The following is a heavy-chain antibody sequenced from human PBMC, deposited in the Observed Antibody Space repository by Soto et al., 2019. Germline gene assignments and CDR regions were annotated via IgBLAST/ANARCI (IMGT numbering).Heavy chain of an antibody. V-gene: IGHV4-59*01. Sequence: SETLSLTCAVYGGSFSGYYWSWIRQPPGKGLEWIGYIYYSGSTNYNPSLKSRVTISVDTSKNQFSLKLSSVTAADTAVYYCARDNVVVVAATPNRWFDPWGQGTLVTVSS. CDR1: GGSFSGYY. J-gene: IGHJ5*02. D-gene: IGHD2-15*01. CDR3: ARDNVVVVAATPNRWFDP. CDR2: IYYSGST.